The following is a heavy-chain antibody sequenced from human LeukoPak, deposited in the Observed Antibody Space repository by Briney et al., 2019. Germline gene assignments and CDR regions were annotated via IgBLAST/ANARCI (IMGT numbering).Heavy chain of an antibody. CDR3: ASRGYSYGYNWFDP. J-gene: IGHJ5*02. V-gene: IGHV1-69*13. CDR1: GGTFSSYA. CDR2: IIPIFGTA. D-gene: IGHD5-18*01. Sequence: ASVKVSCKASGGTFSSYAISWVRQAPGQGLEWMGGIIPIFGTANYAQKFQGRVTITADESTSTAYMELSSLRSEDTAVYSCASRGYSYGYNWFDPWGQGTLVTVSS.